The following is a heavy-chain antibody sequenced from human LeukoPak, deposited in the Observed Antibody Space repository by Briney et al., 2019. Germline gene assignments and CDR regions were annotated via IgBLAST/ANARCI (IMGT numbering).Heavy chain of an antibody. CDR2: MYYSGSA. V-gene: IGHV4-59*01. Sequence: SETLSLTRIVSGGSITSYYWSWIRQPPGKGLEWIGYMYYSGSANYNPSLKSRVIISVDTSKNQFSLKLSSVTAADTAVYYCARSRSITIFGVVIPGWFDPWGQGTLVTVSS. CDR3: ARSRSITIFGVVIPGWFDP. CDR1: GGSITSYY. D-gene: IGHD3-3*01. J-gene: IGHJ5*02.